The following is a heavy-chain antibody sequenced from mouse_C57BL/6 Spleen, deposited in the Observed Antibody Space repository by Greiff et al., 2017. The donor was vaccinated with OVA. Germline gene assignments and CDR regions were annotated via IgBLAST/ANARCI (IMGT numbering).Heavy chain of an antibody. J-gene: IGHJ4*01. CDR3: ARLGSSYAMDY. CDR2: ISSGSSTI. CDR1: GFTFSDYG. Sequence: EVQGVESGGGLVKPGGSLKLSCAASGFTFSDYGMHWVRQAPEKGLEWVAYISSGSSTIYYAATVKGRFTISRDNAKNTLFLQMTRLRSEDTAMYDCARLGSSYAMDYWGQGTSVTVSS. D-gene: IGHD1-1*01. V-gene: IGHV5-17*01.